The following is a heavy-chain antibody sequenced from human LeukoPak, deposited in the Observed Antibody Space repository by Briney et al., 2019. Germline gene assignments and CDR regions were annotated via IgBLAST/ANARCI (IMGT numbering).Heavy chain of an antibody. CDR1: GYTFTSYY. CDR3: ARGPPGGQFDP. Sequence: ASVKVSCKSSGYTFTSYYMYWVRQAPGQGLEWMGIINPSGGSTSYAQKFQGRVTMTRDTSTSTVYMELSSLRSEDTAVYYCARGPPGGQFDPWGQGTLVTVSS. CDR2: INPSGGST. J-gene: IGHJ5*02. V-gene: IGHV1-46*01. D-gene: IGHD3-10*01.